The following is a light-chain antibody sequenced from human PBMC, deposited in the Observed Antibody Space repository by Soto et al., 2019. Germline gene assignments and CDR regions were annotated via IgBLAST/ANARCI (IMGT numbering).Light chain of an antibody. Sequence: QSVLTQPASVSGSPGQSITISCTGTISDIGDYNYVSWYQQHPGKAPKLMIYDVSNRPSGVSNRFSGSKSGYTASLTISGLQPEYEADYYCSSYRSSSPLVVFGGRTQLTVL. V-gene: IGLV2-14*03. J-gene: IGLJ2*01. CDR2: DVS. CDR3: SSYRSSSPLVV. CDR1: ISDIGDYNY.